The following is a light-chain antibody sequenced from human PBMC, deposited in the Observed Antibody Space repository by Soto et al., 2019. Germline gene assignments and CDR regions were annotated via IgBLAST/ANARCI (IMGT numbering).Light chain of an antibody. CDR3: QQRSNWPSIT. J-gene: IGKJ5*01. CDR2: DTS. CDR1: QSVSIH. V-gene: IGKV3-11*01. Sequence: TVMTQSPGTLSVSLGERATLSCRASQSVSIHLAWYQQKPGQARRLLIYDTSNRATGIPARFSGSESGTDFTLTINSLEPEDFAVYYCQQRSNWPSITFGQVTRLEI.